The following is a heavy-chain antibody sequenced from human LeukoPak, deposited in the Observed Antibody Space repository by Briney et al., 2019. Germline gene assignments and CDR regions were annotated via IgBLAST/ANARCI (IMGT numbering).Heavy chain of an antibody. CDR2: IWYDGSNK. J-gene: IGHJ6*02. CDR3: ARSWYSISSGLYSMDV. D-gene: IGHD6-6*01. Sequence: GGSLRLSCAASGSTFSSYGMHWVRQAPRKGLEWVAVIWYDGSNKYYADSVKGRFTISRDNSKNTLYLQMNSLRAEDTAVYYCARSWYSISSGLYSMDVWGQGTTVTVSS. V-gene: IGHV3-33*01. CDR1: GSTFSSYG.